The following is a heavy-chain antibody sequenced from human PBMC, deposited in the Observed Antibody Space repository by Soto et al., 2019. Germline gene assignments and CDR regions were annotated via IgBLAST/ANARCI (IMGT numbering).Heavy chain of an antibody. CDR2: IWYDGSNK. CDR3: ARDAHFWSGARERHLGMDV. CDR1: GFTFSSYG. Sequence: QVQLVESGGGVVQPGRSLRLSCAASGFTFSSYGMHWVRQAPGKGLEWVAVIWYDGSNKYYADSVKGRFTISRDNSKNTLYLQMTSLRGEDTAVYYCARDAHFWSGARERHLGMDVWGQGTTVTVSS. V-gene: IGHV3-33*01. D-gene: IGHD3-3*02. J-gene: IGHJ6*02.